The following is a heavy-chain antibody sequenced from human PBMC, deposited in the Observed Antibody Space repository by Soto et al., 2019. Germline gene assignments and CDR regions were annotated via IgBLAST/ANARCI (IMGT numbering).Heavy chain of an antibody. CDR1: GGSFSGYY. V-gene: IGHV4-34*01. J-gene: IGHJ6*02. Sequence: PSETLSLTCAVYGGSFSGYYWSWIRQPPGKGLEWIGEINHSGSTNYNPSLKSRVTISVDTSKNQFSLKLSSVTAADTAVYYCARGYGQQHSSSQGLPYGMDVWGQGTTVTVSS. CDR3: ARGYGQQHSSSQGLPYGMDV. D-gene: IGHD6-6*01. CDR2: INHSGST.